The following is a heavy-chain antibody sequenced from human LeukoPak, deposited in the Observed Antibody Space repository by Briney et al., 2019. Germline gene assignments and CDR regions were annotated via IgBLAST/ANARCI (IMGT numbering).Heavy chain of an antibody. CDR3: TLSYGRGFNYYYGMDV. D-gene: IGHD5-18*01. CDR2: IDTAGNT. Sequence: GGPLRLSCAASGFTFSSYDMHWVRQATGKGLEWVSAIDTAGNTYYPGSVKGRFTISRENAKNSLYLQMNSLRAGDTAVYYCTLSYGRGFNYYYGMDVWGQGTTVTVSS. CDR1: GFTFSSYD. J-gene: IGHJ6*02. V-gene: IGHV3-13*01.